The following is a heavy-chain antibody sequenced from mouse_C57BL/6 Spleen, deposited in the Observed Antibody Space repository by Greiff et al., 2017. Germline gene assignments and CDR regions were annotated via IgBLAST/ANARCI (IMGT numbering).Heavy chain of an antibody. D-gene: IGHD1-1*01. J-gene: IGHJ4*01. V-gene: IGHV5-15*01. CDR2: ISNLAYSI. CDR1: GFTFSDYG. Sequence: EVQGVESGGGLVQPGGSLKLSCAASGFTFSDYGMAWVRQAPRKGPEWVAFISNLAYSIYYADTVTGRFTISRENAKNTLYLEMSSLRSEDTAMYYCARPGYGSSYGAMDYWGQGTSVTVSS. CDR3: ARPGYGSSYGAMDY.